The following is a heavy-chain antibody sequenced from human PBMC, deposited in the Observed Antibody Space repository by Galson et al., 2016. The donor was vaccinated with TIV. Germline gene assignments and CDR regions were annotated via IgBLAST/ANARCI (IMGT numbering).Heavy chain of an antibody. CDR3: AKDWREYKWFGDFLDN. CDR2: TLYDGTSK. CDR1: GFTFSTYG. Sequence: SGAEVKKPGESLKISCAASGFTFSTYGMHWVRQAPGKGLEWVAFTLYDGTSKHYADSVKGRFTVSRDNSKNTLYLQMDSLRPEDTAVYYCAKDWREYKWFGDFLDNWGQGTLVTVSS. D-gene: IGHD3-10*01. V-gene: IGHV3-30*18. J-gene: IGHJ4*02.